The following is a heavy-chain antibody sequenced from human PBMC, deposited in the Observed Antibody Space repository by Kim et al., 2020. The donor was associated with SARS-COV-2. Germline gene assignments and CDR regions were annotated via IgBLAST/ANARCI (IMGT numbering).Heavy chain of an antibody. CDR3: AKDHCGGDCAPRY. V-gene: IGHV3-30*02. Sequence: AASGKGRFTISRDNSKNTLYLQMNSLRAEDTAVYYCAKDHCGGDCAPRYWGQGTLVTVSS. D-gene: IGHD2-21*02. J-gene: IGHJ4*02.